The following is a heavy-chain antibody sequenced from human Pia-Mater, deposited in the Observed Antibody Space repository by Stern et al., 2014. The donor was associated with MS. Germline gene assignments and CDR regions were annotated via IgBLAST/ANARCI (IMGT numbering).Heavy chain of an antibody. Sequence: VQLVESGGGVVQPGRSLRLSCAASGFTLRSYGMHWVRPAPGKGLEWVAVISNDGNEKYYTDSVKGRFTISRDNSKNTIYLQMNSLRTEDTAVYYCAKDRLFCSGGGCYAMDVWGQGTTVTVSS. CDR2: ISNDGNEK. CDR1: GFTLRSYG. J-gene: IGHJ6*02. V-gene: IGHV3-30*18. D-gene: IGHD2-15*01. CDR3: AKDRLFCSGGGCYAMDV.